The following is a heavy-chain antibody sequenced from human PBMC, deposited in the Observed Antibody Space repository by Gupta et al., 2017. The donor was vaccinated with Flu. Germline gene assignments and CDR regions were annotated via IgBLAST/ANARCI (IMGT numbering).Heavy chain of an antibody. CDR2: IWYDGSNK. CDR1: GFTFSSYG. J-gene: IGHJ6*02. V-gene: IGHV3-33*01. CDR3: ARATGLYGMDV. Sequence: QVQLVESGGGVVQPGRSLRLSCAASGFTFSSYGMHWVRQAPGKGLEWVAVIWYDGSNKYYADSVKGRFTISRDNSKNTLYLQMNSLRAEDTAVYYCARATGLYGMDVWGQGTTVTVSS.